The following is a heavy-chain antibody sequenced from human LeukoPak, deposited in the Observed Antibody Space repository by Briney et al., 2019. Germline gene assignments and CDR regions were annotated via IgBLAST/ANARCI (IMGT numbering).Heavy chain of an antibody. D-gene: IGHD5-18*01. J-gene: IGHJ4*02. V-gene: IGHV4-34*01. CDR3: ARDIVDTAMVFDY. Sequence: SETLSLTCAVYGGSFSGFYWSWIRQSPGKGLEWIGQISPRGGTNHNPSLESRVTISLDTSKTQFSLKVNSVTAADTAVYYCARDIVDTAMVFDYWGQGTLVTVSS. CDR1: GGSFSGFY. CDR2: ISPRGGT.